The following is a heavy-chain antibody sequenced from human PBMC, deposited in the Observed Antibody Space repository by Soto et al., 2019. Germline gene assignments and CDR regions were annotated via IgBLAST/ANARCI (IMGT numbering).Heavy chain of an antibody. CDR1: GYTFTSYA. CDR3: ERDLGQQLVLFMVV. V-gene: IGHV1-3*01. CDR2: INAGNGNT. J-gene: IGHJ6*02. Sequence: ASVKVSCKASGYTFTSYAMHWLRQAPGQRLEWMGWINAGNGNTKYSQKFQGRVTITRDTSASTAYMELSSLRSEDTAVYYCERDLGQQLVLFMVVWGQGTTVTVYS. D-gene: IGHD6-13*01.